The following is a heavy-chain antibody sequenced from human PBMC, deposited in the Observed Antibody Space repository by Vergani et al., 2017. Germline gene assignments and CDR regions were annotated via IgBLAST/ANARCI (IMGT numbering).Heavy chain of an antibody. CDR1: GFTFSSYG. V-gene: IGHV3-33*06. J-gene: IGHJ4*02. CDR2: IWYDGSNK. Sequence: QVQLVESGGGVVQPGRSLRLSCAASGFTFSSYGMHWVRQAPGKGLEWVAVIWYDGSNKYYADSVKGRFTISRGNSKNTLYLQMNSLRAEDTAVYYCAKSLNDYGDYVAFDYWGQGTLVTVSS. D-gene: IGHD4-17*01. CDR3: AKSLNDYGDYVAFDY.